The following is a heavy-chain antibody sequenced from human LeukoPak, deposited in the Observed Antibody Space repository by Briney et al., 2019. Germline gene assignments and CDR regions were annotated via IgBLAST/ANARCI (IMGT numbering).Heavy chain of an antibody. Sequence: GGSLRLSCAASGFIFTGYFMSWVRQAPGKGLEWVASIKHDGSEKYYVDSVRGRFTISRDNTKNLLYLQMSSLRAEDTAVYYCAKRSSTPGASTAYYFDYWGQGTLVTVSS. D-gene: IGHD1-26*01. J-gene: IGHJ4*02. V-gene: IGHV3-7*01. CDR1: GFIFTGYF. CDR2: IKHDGSEK. CDR3: AKRSSTPGASTAYYFDY.